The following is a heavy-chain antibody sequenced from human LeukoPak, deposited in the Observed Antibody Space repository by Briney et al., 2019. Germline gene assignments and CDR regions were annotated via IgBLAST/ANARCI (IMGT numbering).Heavy chain of an antibody. V-gene: IGHV6-1*01. CDR3: ASGGHPYYFYYGMDV. CDR2: TYYRSKWYS. CDR1: GDSVSSNSAA. Sequence: SQTLSLTCAISGDSVSSNSAAWNWIRQSPSRGLEWLGRTYYRSKWYSDYAISVKSRITINPDTSKNQFSLQLSSVTPEDTAVYYCASGGHPYYFYYGMDVWGQGTTVTVS. D-gene: IGHD4-23*01. J-gene: IGHJ6*02.